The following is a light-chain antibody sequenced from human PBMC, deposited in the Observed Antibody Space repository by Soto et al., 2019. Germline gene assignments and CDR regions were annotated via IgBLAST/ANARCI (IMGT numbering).Light chain of an antibody. CDR3: QQYYSTPRT. Sequence: TQSPAIVSFSPGGRTTLSCRASQSVSSSSNNKNHLAWYQQRPGQPPKLLFSWASTRESGVPDRFSASGSGTDFTLSIGSLQAEDVAVYYCQQYYSTPRTFGQGTMVDIK. J-gene: IGKJ1*01. CDR1: QSVSSSSNNKNH. CDR2: WAS. V-gene: IGKV4-1*01.